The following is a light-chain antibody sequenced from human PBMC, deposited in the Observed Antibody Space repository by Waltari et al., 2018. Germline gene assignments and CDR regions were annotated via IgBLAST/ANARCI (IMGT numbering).Light chain of an antibody. Sequence: EIVLTQSPGTLSLSPGERATLSCRASQSVSRYLAWYQQKPGQAPRLLIYDGSSRATGIPDRFSGGGSGTDFSLTISRLEPEDFAVYYCQKYGSLPATFGQGTKVEIK. CDR1: QSVSRY. CDR2: DGS. J-gene: IGKJ1*01. V-gene: IGKV3-20*01. CDR3: QKYGSLPAT.